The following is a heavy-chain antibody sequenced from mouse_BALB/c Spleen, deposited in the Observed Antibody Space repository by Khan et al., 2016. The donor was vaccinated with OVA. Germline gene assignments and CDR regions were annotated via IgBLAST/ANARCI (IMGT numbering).Heavy chain of an antibody. J-gene: IGHJ4*01. CDR3: TRHGSSYDAMDY. Sequence: QVQLKESGAELVRPGASVKLSCKASGYTFTSYWINWVKQRPGQGLEWIGNIYPSASYTTYNQKFKDKATLTVDKSSSTAYMQLSSPTSEDSAVYYCTRHGSSYDAMDYWGQGTSVTVSS. D-gene: IGHD1-1*01. V-gene: IGHV1-69*02. CDR2: IYPSASYT. CDR1: GYTFTSYW.